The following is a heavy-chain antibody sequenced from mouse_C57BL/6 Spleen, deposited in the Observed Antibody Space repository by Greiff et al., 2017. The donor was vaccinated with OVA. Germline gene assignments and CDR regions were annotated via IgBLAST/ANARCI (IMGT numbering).Heavy chain of an antibody. V-gene: IGHV2-2*01. CDR2: IWSGGST. CDR1: GFSLTSYG. J-gene: IGHJ3*01. D-gene: IGHD2-4*01. Sequence: VQRVESGPGLVQPSQSLSITCTVSGFSLTSYGVHWVRQSPGKGLEWLGVIWSGGSTDYNAAFISRLSISKDNSKSQVFFKMNSLQADDTAIYYCARNWLIYYDSSWFAYWGQGTLVTVSA. CDR3: ARNWLIYYDSSWFAY.